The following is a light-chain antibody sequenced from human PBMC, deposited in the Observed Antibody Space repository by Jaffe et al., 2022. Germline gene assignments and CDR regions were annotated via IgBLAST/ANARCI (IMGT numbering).Light chain of an antibody. CDR1: SSDLGYYNR. CDR2: EVS. J-gene: IGLJ2*01. Sequence: QSALTQPPSVSGSPGQSVTISCTGTSSDLGYYNRVSWYQQSPGTAPKLMIYEVSNRPSGVPDRFSGSKSGNTASLTISGLQAEDEGDYYCSLYTSTSTGVVFGGGTKLTVL. V-gene: IGLV2-18*01. CDR3: SLYTSTSTGVV.